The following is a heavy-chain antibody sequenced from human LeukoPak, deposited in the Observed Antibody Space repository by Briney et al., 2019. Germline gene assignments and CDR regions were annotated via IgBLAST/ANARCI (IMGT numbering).Heavy chain of an antibody. V-gene: IGHV3-21*01. CDR2: ISSSSSYI. J-gene: IGHJ4*02. D-gene: IGHD2-2*01. CDR3: ARIIVVVPGTFDY. Sequence: GGSLRLSCAASGFTFSSYSMNWVRHAPGKGLEWVSSISSSSSYIYYADSVKGRFTISRDNAKNSLYIQMNSLRAEDTAVYYCARIIVVVPGTFDYWGQGTLVTVSS. CDR1: GFTFSSYS.